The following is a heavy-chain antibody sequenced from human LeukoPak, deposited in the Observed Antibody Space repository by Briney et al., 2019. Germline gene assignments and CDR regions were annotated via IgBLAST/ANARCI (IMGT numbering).Heavy chain of an antibody. D-gene: IGHD6-6*01. V-gene: IGHV3-21*01. CDR3: AREFEYRTSGAGY. CDR1: GFTFSRYS. J-gene: IGHJ4*02. Sequence: GGSLRLSCTASGFTFSRYSMNWVRQAPGKGLEWVSSMSIISGIKYYADSVKGRFTISRDNGENSLYLQMNSLRVEDTAVYYCAREFEYRTSGAGYWGQGTLVTVSS. CDR2: MSIISGIK.